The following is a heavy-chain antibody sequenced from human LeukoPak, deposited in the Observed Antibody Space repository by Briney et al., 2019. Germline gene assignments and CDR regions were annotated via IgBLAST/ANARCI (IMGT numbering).Heavy chain of an antibody. CDR2: IYPGDSDT. CDR1: GYSFTSYR. J-gene: IGHJ5*02. CDR3: ARSKHYYDSSGNNWFDP. V-gene: IGHV5-51*01. D-gene: IGHD3-22*01. Sequence: GESLKISCKGSGYSFTSYRIGWVRQMPGKGLEWMGIIYPGDSDTRYSPSFQGQVTISADKSISTAYLQWSSLKASDTAMYYCARSKHYYDSSGNNWFDPWGQGTLVTVSS.